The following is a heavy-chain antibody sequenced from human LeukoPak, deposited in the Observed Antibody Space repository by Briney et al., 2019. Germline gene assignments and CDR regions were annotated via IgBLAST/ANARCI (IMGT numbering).Heavy chain of an antibody. V-gene: IGHV4-59*01. Sequence: SETLSLTCTVSGGSISSYYWSWIRQPPGKGLEWVWYIYYSGSTNYNPSLKSRVTISVDTSKNQFSLKVSSVTAADTAVYYCVRAVAATRIDFWGQGTLVTVSS. J-gene: IGHJ4*02. D-gene: IGHD6-19*01. CDR2: IYYSGST. CDR1: GGSISSYY. CDR3: VRAVAATRIDF.